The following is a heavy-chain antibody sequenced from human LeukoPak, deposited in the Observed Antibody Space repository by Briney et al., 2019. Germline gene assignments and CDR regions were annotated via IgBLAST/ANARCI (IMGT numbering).Heavy chain of an antibody. D-gene: IGHD2-2*02. Sequence: PPETLSLTCAVYGGSFSGYYWSWIRQPPGKGLEWIGEINHSGSTNYNPSLKSRVTISVDTSKNQFSLKLSSVTAADTAVYYCARASREADIVVVPAAILTPDLDYWGQGTLVTVSS. V-gene: IGHV4-34*01. CDR3: ARASREADIVVVPAAILTPDLDY. J-gene: IGHJ4*02. CDR2: INHSGST. CDR1: GGSFSGYY.